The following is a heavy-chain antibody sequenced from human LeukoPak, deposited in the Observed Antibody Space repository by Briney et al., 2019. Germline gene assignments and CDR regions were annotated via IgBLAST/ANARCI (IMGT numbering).Heavy chain of an antibody. CDR3: ARDGLGTTTNFDY. Sequence: ASVKVSFKASGYTFTGYYMHLVRPAPGQGLEWMGWINPNNGGTNYAQTFQGRVTMTRDTSISTAYMELSRLRSDDMAVYYCARDGLGTTTNFDYWGQGTLVTVSS. V-gene: IGHV1-2*02. CDR1: GYTFTGYY. D-gene: IGHD7-27*01. CDR2: INPNNGGT. J-gene: IGHJ4*02.